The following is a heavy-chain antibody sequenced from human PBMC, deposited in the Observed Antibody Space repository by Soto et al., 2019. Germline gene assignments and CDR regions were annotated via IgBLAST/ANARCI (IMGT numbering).Heavy chain of an antibody. V-gene: IGHV3-23*01. CDR2: ISGSGGST. J-gene: IGHJ4*02. Sequence: GGSLRLSCADSGFTFSSYAMSWVRQAPGKGLEWVSAISGSGGSTYYADSVKGRFTISRDNSKNTLYLQMNSLRAEGTAVYYCAKDLYYYDSSGLNYWGQGTLVTVSS. D-gene: IGHD3-22*01. CDR1: GFTFSSYA. CDR3: AKDLYYYDSSGLNY.